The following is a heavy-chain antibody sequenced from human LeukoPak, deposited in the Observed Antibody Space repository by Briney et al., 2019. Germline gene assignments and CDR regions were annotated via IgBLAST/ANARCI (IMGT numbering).Heavy chain of an antibody. CDR3: ARYDSSNYRYFDY. V-gene: IGHV4-59*01. CDR2: IDYSGST. Sequence: SETLSLTCTVPGASISSYYWSWIRQPPRKGLEWIGNIDYSGSTHYNPSLRSRVTLSIDTSRNQFSLKLTSVTAADTAVYYCARYDSSNYRYFDYWGQGTLVTVSS. D-gene: IGHD4-11*01. CDR1: GASISSYY. J-gene: IGHJ4*02.